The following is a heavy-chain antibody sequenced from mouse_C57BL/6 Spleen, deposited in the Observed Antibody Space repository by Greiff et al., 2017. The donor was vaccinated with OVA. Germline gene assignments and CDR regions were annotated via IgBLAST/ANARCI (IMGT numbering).Heavy chain of an antibody. CDR3: AREDTTVVAERYFDV. CDR1: GFTFSSYA. J-gene: IGHJ1*03. V-gene: IGHV5-4*01. CDR2: ISDGGSYT. Sequence: EVMLVESGGGLVKPGGSLKLSCAASGFTFSSYAMSWVRQTPEKRLEWVATISDGGSYTYYPDNVKGRFTISRDNAKNNLYLQMSHLKSEDTAMYYCAREDTTVVAERYFDVWGTGTTVTVSS. D-gene: IGHD1-1*01.